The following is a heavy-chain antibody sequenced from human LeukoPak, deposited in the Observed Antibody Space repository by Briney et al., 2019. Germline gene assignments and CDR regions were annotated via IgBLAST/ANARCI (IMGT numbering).Heavy chain of an antibody. CDR2: IYYSGST. CDR1: GGSISSSSYY. D-gene: IGHD3-22*01. V-gene: IGHV4-39*01. Sequence: SETLSLTCTVSGGSISSSSYYWGWIRQPPGKGLEWIGSIYYSGSTYYNPSLKSRVTISVDTSKNQFSLKLSSVTAADTAVYYCARALYYYDSSGYDWGQGTLVTVSS. J-gene: IGHJ4*02. CDR3: ARALYYYDSSGYD.